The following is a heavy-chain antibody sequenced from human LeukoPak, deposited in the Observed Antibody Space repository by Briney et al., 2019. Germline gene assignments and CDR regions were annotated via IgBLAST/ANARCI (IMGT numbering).Heavy chain of an antibody. CDR1: GFTVSSNY. CDR3: ARIVTGYCGTSGCRSRHFDY. J-gene: IGHJ4*02. D-gene: IGHD2-2*01. CDR2: IYSGGST. Sequence: GGSLRLSCAGSGFTVSSNYMSWVRQAPGKGLEWVSVIYSGGSTYYADSVKGRFTISRDNSKNTQYLQMNSLRAEDTAVYYCARIVTGYCGTSGCRSRHFDYWGQGTLVTVSS. V-gene: IGHV3-53*01.